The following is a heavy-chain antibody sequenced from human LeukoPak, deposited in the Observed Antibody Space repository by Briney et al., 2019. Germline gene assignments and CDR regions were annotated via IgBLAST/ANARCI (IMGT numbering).Heavy chain of an antibody. D-gene: IGHD3-3*01. J-gene: IGHJ4*02. Sequence: ASVTVSCKASGYTFTNYGISWVRQAPAQGLEWMGWISAYSGNTNYAQNLQGRVTMTTDTSTSTAYMELRSLRSDDTAVYYCARAPDDYDFWSGPFDYWGRGTLVTVSS. CDR3: ARAPDDYDFWSGPFDY. CDR1: GYTFTNYG. CDR2: ISAYSGNT. V-gene: IGHV1-18*01.